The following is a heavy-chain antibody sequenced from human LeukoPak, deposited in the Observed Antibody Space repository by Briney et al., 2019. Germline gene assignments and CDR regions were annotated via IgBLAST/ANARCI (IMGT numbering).Heavy chain of an antibody. CDR2: ISAYNGNT. D-gene: IGHD3-16*01. CDR3: ARDTSEGDYAWWFDP. CDR1: GYTFTSYG. V-gene: IGHV1-18*01. Sequence: AASVKVSRKASGYTFTSYGISWVRQAPGQGLEWMGWISAYNGNTNYAQKLQGRVTMTTDTSTSTAYMELSSLRSDDTAVYFCARDTSEGDYAWWFDPWGQGTLVTVAS. J-gene: IGHJ5*02.